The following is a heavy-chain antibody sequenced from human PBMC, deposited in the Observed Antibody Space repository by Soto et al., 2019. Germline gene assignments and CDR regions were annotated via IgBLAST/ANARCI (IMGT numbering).Heavy chain of an antibody. CDR3: TRLIYDSRLNYFYFDL. Sequence: QVHLQESGPGLVKPSGTLSLTCVVSGGSISGRNWWSWVRQAPGKGLEWIGEVFHSGDTTYSPSLRSRVTISVDKSKNQFSLNLISVTAEDTAVYYCTRLIYDSRLNYFYFDLWGQGALVTVSS. D-gene: IGHD3-22*01. CDR2: VFHSGDT. J-gene: IGHJ4*02. CDR1: GGSISGRNW. V-gene: IGHV4-4*02.